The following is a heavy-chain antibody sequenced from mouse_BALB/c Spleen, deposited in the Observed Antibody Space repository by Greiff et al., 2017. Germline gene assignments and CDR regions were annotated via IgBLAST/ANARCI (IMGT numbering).Heavy chain of an antibody. V-gene: IGHV5-17*02. J-gene: IGHJ3*01. CDR2: ISSGSSTI. Sequence: EVHLVESGGGLVQPGGSRKLSCAASGFTFSSFGMHWVRQAPEKGLEWVAYISSGSSTIYYADTVKGRFTISRDNPKNTLFLQMTSLRSEDTAMYYCARSADGYYLFAYWGQGTLVTVSA. D-gene: IGHD2-3*01. CDR3: ARSADGYYLFAY. CDR1: GFTFSSFG.